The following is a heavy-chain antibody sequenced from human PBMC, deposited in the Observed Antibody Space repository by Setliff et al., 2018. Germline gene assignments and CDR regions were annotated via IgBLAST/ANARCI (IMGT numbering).Heavy chain of an antibody. D-gene: IGHD2-21*02. CDR3: ARTGHCGGDCYGFDY. J-gene: IGHJ4*02. CDR1: GYTFTGYY. Sequence: ASVQVSCKASGYTFTGYYMHWVRQAPGQGLEWMGWINPNSGGTNYAQKFQGRVTMTRDTSISTAYMELSRLRSDDTAVYYCARTGHCGGDCYGFDYWGQGTLVTVS. V-gene: IGHV1-2*02. CDR2: INPNSGGT.